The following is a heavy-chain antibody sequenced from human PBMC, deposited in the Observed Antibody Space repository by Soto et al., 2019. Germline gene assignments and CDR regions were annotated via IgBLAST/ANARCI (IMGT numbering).Heavy chain of an antibody. Sequence: PGGSLRLSCAASGFTFSSYWMSWVRQAPGKGLEWVANIKQDGSEKYYVDSVKGRFTISRDNAKNSLYLQMNSLRAEDTAVYYCARFFFPVISGYGELISAEYFQHWGQGTLVTVSS. D-gene: IGHD3-22*01. CDR3: ARFFFPVISGYGELISAEYFQH. CDR2: IKQDGSEK. CDR1: GFTFSSYW. V-gene: IGHV3-7*04. J-gene: IGHJ1*01.